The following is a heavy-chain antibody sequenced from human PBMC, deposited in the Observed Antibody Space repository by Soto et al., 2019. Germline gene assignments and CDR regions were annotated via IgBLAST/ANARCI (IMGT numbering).Heavy chain of an antibody. CDR2: ISGSGGST. CDR3: AKGNNWNPQGDWFDP. J-gene: IGHJ5*02. V-gene: IGHV3-23*01. Sequence: GGSLRLSCAASGFTFSSYAMSWVRQAPGKGLEWVSAISGSGGSTYYADSVKGRFTISRDNSKNTLYLQMNSLRAEDTAVYYCAKGNNWNPQGDWFDPWGQGTLVTVSS. D-gene: IGHD1-1*01. CDR1: GFTFSSYA.